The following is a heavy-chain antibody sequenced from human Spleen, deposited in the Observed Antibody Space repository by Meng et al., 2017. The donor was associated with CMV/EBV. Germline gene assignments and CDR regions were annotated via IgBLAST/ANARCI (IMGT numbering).Heavy chain of an antibody. J-gene: IGHJ4*02. CDR2: ISSDGSTK. Sequence: TFSSYGMHWVRQAPGKGLEWVAVISSDGSTKYYADSVKGRFTISRDNSKNTLYLQMNSLRAEDTAVYYCAKDLRRYCSGGSCYHPDYWGQGTLVTVSS. D-gene: IGHD2-15*01. V-gene: IGHV3-30*18. CDR1: TFSSYG. CDR3: AKDLRRYCSGGSCYHPDY.